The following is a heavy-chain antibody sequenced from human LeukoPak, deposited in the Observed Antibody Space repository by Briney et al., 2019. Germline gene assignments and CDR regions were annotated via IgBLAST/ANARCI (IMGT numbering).Heavy chain of an antibody. CDR3: ARSIAAAGTHGVFDY. CDR1: GFTFSSYS. CDR2: ISSSSSYI. J-gene: IGHJ4*02. D-gene: IGHD6-13*01. Sequence: GGSLRLSCAASGFTFSSYSMNWVRQAPGEGLEWVSSISSSSSYIYYADSVKGRFTISRDNAKNSLYLQMNSLRAEDTAVYYCARSIAAAGTHGVFDYWGQGTLVTVSS. V-gene: IGHV3-21*01.